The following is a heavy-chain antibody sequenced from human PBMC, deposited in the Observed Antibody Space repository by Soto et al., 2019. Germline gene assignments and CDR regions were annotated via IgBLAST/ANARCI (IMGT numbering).Heavy chain of an antibody. CDR3: AKGRNYDILTAYHALDY. D-gene: IGHD3-9*01. Sequence: PGGSLRLSCAASGFTFSSYSMNWVRQAPGKGLEWVSSITGLGGGTYYADSVQGRFIISRDNSKNTLSLQMNSLRAEDTAIYYCAKGRNYDILTAYHALDYWGQGTLVTVSS. V-gene: IGHV3-23*01. CDR2: ITGLGGGT. J-gene: IGHJ4*02. CDR1: GFTFSSYS.